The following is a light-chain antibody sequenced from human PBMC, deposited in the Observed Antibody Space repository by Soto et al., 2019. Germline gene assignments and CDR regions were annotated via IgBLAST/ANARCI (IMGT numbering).Light chain of an antibody. CDR3: QQYNTYWT. V-gene: IGKV1-5*03. Sequence: DIQMTQSPSTLSASVGDRVTIACRASQTISSSWLAWYQQKPGKAPKVLIYKASTLESGVPSRFSGSGSGTEFTLTISSLQPDDAATYYCQQYNTYWTFGHGTKVEIK. J-gene: IGKJ1*01. CDR2: KAS. CDR1: QTISSSW.